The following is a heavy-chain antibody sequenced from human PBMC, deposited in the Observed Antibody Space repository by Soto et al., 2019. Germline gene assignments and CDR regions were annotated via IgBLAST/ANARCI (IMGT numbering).Heavy chain of an antibody. CDR1: GGSISSSSYY. Sequence: TSETLSLTCTVSGGSISSSSYYWGWIRQPPGKGLEWIGSIYYSGSTYYNPSLKSRVTISVDTSKNQFSLKLSSVTAADTAVYYCARMFKVGATPKDYYYYYYGMDVWGQGTTVTVSS. V-gene: IGHV4-39*07. J-gene: IGHJ6*02. CDR2: IYYSGST. CDR3: ARMFKVGATPKDYYYYYYGMDV. D-gene: IGHD1-26*01.